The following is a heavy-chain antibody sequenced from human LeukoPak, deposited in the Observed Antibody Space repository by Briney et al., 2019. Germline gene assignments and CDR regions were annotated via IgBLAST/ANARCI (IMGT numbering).Heavy chain of an antibody. CDR2: IYCGGGT. D-gene: IGHD4-11*01. Sequence: QPGGSLRLSCAASGVTVGNNYMIWVRQAPGKGLEWVSRIYCGGGTYYSDSSKGRFTISRDSSKNTLFLQMNSLRAEDTAVYYCARDPPAVKSGTYGWGQGTLVTVSS. CDR3: ARDPPAVKSGTYG. J-gene: IGHJ4*02. V-gene: IGHV3-66*01. CDR1: GVTVGNNY.